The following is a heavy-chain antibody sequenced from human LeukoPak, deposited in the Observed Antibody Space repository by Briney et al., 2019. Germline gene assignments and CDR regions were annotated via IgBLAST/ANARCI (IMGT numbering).Heavy chain of an antibody. CDR2: MKIEGSEE. Sequence: PGGSLRLSCVASGFTLRSDWMSWVRQAPGKGLEWVANMKIEGSEEYYVDSVKGRFTISRDNAKNSLYLQMNSLRVDDTAVYYCTRWARYCSSGSCYSGFDPWGQGTLVTVSS. D-gene: IGHD2-15*01. V-gene: IGHV3-7*01. J-gene: IGHJ5*02. CDR1: GFTLRSDW. CDR3: TRWARYCSSGSCYSGFDP.